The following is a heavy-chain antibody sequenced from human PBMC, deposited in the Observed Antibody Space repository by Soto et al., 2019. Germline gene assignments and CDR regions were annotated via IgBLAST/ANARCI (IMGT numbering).Heavy chain of an antibody. Sequence: GGSLRLSCAASGFPFSSTDMTWVRQAPGKGLEWVSTIDGSGGTTYYADSVKGRFTISRDNSINTVFLQMNSLRADDTALYFCAKNSGWFNTWGQGALVTVSS. D-gene: IGHD3-10*01. CDR1: GFPFSSTD. CDR2: IDGSGGTT. J-gene: IGHJ5*02. CDR3: AKNSGWFNT. V-gene: IGHV3-23*01.